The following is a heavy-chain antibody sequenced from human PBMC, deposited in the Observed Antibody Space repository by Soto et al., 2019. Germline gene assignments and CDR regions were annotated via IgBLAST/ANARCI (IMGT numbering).Heavy chain of an antibody. CDR2: ISAYNGNT. V-gene: IGHV1-18*01. J-gene: IGHJ6*02. CDR1: GYTFTSYG. CDR3: ARVTYYYYGMDV. Sequence: QVELVQSGAEVKKPGASVKVSCKASGYTFTSYGISWVRQAPGQGLEWMGWISAYNGNTNYAQKPXGXLTMTPDTSTSTAYMELRSLRSDDTAVYYCARVTYYYYGMDVWGQGTTVTVSS.